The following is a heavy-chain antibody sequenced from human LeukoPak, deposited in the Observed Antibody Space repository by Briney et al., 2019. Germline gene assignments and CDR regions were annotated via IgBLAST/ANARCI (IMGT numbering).Heavy chain of an antibody. CDR1: GFTFRRYA. J-gene: IGHJ4*02. CDR3: AKDLGFDRLRDYFDY. V-gene: IGHV3-30*04. CDR2: ISYDGSNK. Sequence: QPGRSLRLSCVASGFTFRRYAMHWVRQAPGKGLEWVAVISYDGSNKYYADSVKGRFTISRDNSKNTLYLQMNSLRAEDTAVYYCAKDLGFDRLRDYFDYWGQGTLVTVSS. D-gene: IGHD3-10*01.